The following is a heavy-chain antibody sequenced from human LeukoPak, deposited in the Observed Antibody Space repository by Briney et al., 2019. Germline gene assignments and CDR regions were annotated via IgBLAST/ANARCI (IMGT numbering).Heavy chain of an antibody. V-gene: IGHV1-2*02. CDR3: ARGSVSPSLYFDY. CDR2: INPKGGGT. CDR1: GNTFSGNY. J-gene: IGHJ4*02. Sequence: ASVKVSCKASGNTFSGNYIHWVRQAPGQGLEWMGWINPKGGGTVYAQKFQGRVTMTRDTSISTAYMELSRLRSDDTAVYYCARGSVSPSLYFDYWGQGTLVTVSS. D-gene: IGHD3-16*01.